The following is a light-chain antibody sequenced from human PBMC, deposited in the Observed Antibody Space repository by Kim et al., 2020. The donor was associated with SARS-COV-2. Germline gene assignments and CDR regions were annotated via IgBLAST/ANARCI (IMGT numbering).Light chain of an antibody. CDR1: QSVRTN. V-gene: IGKV3-11*01. J-gene: IGKJ4*01. Sequence: LSPGERAARSCRASQSVRTNLVWYQQKPGQAPRLLFYDASNRATGIPPRFSASGSGTDFTLIISSLEPEDFAVYYCQHRTCWPLAFGGGTKVEIK. CDR2: DAS. CDR3: QHRTCWPLA.